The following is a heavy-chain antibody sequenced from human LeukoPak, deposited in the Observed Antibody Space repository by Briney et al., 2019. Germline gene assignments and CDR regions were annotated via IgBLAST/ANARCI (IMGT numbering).Heavy chain of an antibody. CDR1: GFTFSNFG. D-gene: IGHD6-13*01. Sequence: GGSLRLSCAASGFTFSNFGMHWVRQAPGKGLEWVAVIWYDGSNKYYADSVKGRFTISRDNSKNTLYLQMNSLRAEDTAVYYCANGPGYSSSWYDYFDYWGQGTLVTVSS. V-gene: IGHV3-30*02. CDR3: ANGPGYSSSWYDYFDY. CDR2: IWYDGSNK. J-gene: IGHJ4*02.